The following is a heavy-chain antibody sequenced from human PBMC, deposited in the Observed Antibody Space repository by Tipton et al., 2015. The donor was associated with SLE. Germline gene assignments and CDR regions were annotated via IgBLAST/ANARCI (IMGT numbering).Heavy chain of an antibody. CDR1: GGSFSGYY. Sequence: TLSLTCAVYGGSFSGYYWSWIRQPPGKGLEWIGEINHSGSTNYNPSLKSRVTMSLDTSENQFSLKLTSVTAADTAVYYCARQGAVAGFDYWGQGTLVTVSS. J-gene: IGHJ4*02. CDR3: ARQGAVAGFDY. CDR2: INHSGST. D-gene: IGHD6-19*01. V-gene: IGHV4-34*01.